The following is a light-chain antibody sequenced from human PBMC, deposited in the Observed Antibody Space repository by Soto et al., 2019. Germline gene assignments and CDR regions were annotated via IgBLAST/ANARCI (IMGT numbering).Light chain of an antibody. V-gene: IGLV2-14*01. J-gene: IGLJ1*01. Sequence: QFLLTQPSSVSGSPGQSNTISCTGNNTDGGRYKYVSWYQQHPGKAPKLMVYDVSNRPSWVSNRFSGSKSGITASLTISGLQAEDEADYYCSSYTSSSPYVFGTGTKVTVL. CDR3: SSYTSSSPYV. CDR1: NTDGGRYKY. CDR2: DVS.